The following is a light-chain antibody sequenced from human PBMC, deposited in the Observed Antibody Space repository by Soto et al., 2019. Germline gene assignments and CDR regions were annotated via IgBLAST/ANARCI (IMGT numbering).Light chain of an antibody. V-gene: IGKV3-11*01. J-gene: IGKJ2*01. Sequence: EIVLTQSPATLPLSPGESATLSCRASQSVSAYLAWYQQKPGQAPRLLIYDASSRATGIPARFSGSGSGTEFTLTINSREPEDFAVYYCQQRSGWPPVYSFGQGTKVEIK. CDR2: DAS. CDR3: QQRSGWPPVYS. CDR1: QSVSAY.